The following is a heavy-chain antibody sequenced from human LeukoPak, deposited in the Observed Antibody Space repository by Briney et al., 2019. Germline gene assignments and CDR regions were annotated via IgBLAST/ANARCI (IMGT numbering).Heavy chain of an antibody. D-gene: IGHD4/OR15-4a*01. CDR3: ARDDYGGTRY. V-gene: IGHV3-7*01. J-gene: IGHJ4*02. CDR2: IKPDGSEK. Sequence: GGSLRLSGAASGFTFSNYWMSWVRQAPGKGLEWVANIKPDGSEKYYVDSVKGRFTISRDNAKNSLYLQMNSLRAEDTAVYYCARDDYGGTRYWGQGTLVTVSS. CDR1: GFTFSNYW.